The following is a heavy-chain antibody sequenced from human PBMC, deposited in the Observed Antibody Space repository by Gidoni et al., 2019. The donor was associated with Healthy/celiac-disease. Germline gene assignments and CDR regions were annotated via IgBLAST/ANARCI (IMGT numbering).Heavy chain of an antibody. J-gene: IGHJ4*02. V-gene: IGHV3-23*01. CDR2: ISGSGGST. D-gene: IGHD3-3*01. Sequence: EVQLLESGGGLVQPGGSLRLSCAASGFTFSRYAMSWVRQAPGKGLEWFSAISGSGGSTYYADSVKGRFTISRDNSKNTLYLQMNSLRAEDTAVYYCATSTLRFLEWLLGYWGQGTLVTVSS. CDR3: ATSTLRFLEWLLGY. CDR1: GFTFSRYA.